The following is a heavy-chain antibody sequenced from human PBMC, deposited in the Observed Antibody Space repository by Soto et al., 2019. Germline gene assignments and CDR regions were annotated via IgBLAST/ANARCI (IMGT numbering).Heavy chain of an antibody. D-gene: IGHD1-26*01. V-gene: IGHV3-23*01. CDR3: ANLPTIYFDYHGMDV. J-gene: IGHJ6*02. CDR1: GFTFNTYA. Sequence: GGSLRLSCAASGFTFNTYAMSWVRQAPGKGLVWLSGISSSGDSTYYADSVRGRFTVSRDNSKNTLYLQMSSLRAEDTAVYYCANLPTIYFDYHGMDVWGQGTTVTVSS. CDR2: ISSSGDST.